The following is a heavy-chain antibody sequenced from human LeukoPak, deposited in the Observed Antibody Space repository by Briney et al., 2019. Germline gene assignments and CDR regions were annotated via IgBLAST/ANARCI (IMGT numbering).Heavy chain of an antibody. D-gene: IGHD3-10*01. CDR2: ISWNGDTI. CDR3: SSTFGSGSYLHS. CDR1: GFDFHDYM. Sequence: GGSLRLSCAASGFDFHDYMMHWVRQPPGKGLEWVSEISWNGDTIGYADSVKGRFIISRGNARRSLYLQMNSLRPEDTAFYYCSSTFGSGSYLHSWGQGTLVTVSS. V-gene: IGHV3-9*01. J-gene: IGHJ5*02.